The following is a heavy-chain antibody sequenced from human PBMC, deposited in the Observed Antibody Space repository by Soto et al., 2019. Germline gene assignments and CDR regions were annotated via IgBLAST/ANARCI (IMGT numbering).Heavy chain of an antibody. D-gene: IGHD2-2*01. CDR1: GDSYTSYG. CDR3: ARTIVVVPAAMPLDY. CDR2: ISAYNGNT. Sequence: GTSVKVSCEACGDSYTSYGISWVRQAPGQGLEWMGWISAYNGNTNYAQKLQGRVTMTTDTSTSTAYMELRSLRSDDTAVYYCARTIVVVPAAMPLDYWGQGTLVTVSS. V-gene: IGHV1-18*01. J-gene: IGHJ4*02.